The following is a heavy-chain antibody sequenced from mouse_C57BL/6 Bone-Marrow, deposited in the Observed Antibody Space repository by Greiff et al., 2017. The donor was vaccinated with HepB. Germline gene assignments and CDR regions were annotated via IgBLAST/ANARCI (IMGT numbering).Heavy chain of an antibody. CDR3: ARDGYYRY. Sequence: EVKLMESGGGLVKPGGSLKLSCAASGFTFSSYAMSWVRQTPEKRLEWVATISDGGSYTYYPDNVKGRFTISRDKAKNNLYLQMSHLKSEDTAMYYCARDGYYRYWGQGTTLTVSS. D-gene: IGHD2-3*01. V-gene: IGHV5-4*01. J-gene: IGHJ2*01. CDR2: ISDGGSYT. CDR1: GFTFSSYA.